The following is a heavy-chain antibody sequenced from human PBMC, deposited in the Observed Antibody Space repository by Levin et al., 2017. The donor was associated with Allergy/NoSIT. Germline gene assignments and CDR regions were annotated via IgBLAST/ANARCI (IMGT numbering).Heavy chain of an antibody. D-gene: IGHD4-17*01. J-gene: IGHJ4*02. CDR3: ARDGRDGDYRYYFDY. CDR2: ISSSGSTI. CDR1: GFTFSSYE. V-gene: IGHV3-48*03. Sequence: TGGSLRLSCAASGFTFSSYEMNWVRQAPGKGLEWVSYISSSGSTIYYADSVKGRFTISRDNAKNSLYLQMNSLRAEDTAVYYCARDGRDGDYRYYFDYWGQGTLVTVSS.